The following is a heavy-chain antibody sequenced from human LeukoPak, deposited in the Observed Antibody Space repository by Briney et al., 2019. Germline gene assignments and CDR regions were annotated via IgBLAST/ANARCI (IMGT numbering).Heavy chain of an antibody. Sequence: PGESLKISCKASGYSFSSDWIAWVRQMPGKGLEWMGIIFPIDSETTYSPSFQGQVTISADKSISTAYLQWSSLKASDTAMYYCTRGCSGGSCSRDAMDVWGQGTMVTASS. CDR3: TRGCSGGSCSRDAMDV. J-gene: IGHJ6*02. CDR2: IFPIDSET. CDR1: GYSFSSDW. V-gene: IGHV5-51*01. D-gene: IGHD2-15*01.